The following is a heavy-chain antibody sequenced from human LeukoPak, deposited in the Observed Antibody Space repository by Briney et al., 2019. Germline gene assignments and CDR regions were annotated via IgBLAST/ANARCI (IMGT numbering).Heavy chain of an antibody. J-gene: IGHJ6*03. Sequence: SVKVSCKASGCTFTSYGISWVRQAPGQGLEWMGGIIPFFGTANYAQKFQGRVTITADESTSTAYMELSSLRSEDTAVYYCARSNGDYYYYYMDVWGKGTTVTVSS. CDR3: ARSNGDYYYYYMDV. CDR2: IIPFFGTA. D-gene: IGHD4-17*01. V-gene: IGHV1-69*13. CDR1: GCTFTSYG.